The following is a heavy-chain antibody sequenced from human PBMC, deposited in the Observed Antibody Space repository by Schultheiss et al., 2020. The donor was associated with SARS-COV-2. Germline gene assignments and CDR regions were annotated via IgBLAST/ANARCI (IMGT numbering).Heavy chain of an antibody. D-gene: IGHD2-15*01. CDR1: GGSISSGGYY. Sequence: SQTLSLTCTVSGGSISSGGYYWSWIRQHPGKGLEWIGYIYYSGSTNYNPSLKSRVTISVDTSKNQFSLKLSSVTAADTAVYYCARVYCSGGSCYYYYGMDVWGQGTTVTVSS. V-gene: IGHV4-61*08. J-gene: IGHJ6*02. CDR2: IYYSGST. CDR3: ARVYCSGGSCYYYYGMDV.